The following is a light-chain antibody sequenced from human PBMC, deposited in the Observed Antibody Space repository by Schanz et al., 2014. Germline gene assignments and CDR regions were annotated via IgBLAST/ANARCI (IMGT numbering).Light chain of an antibody. J-gene: IGLJ3*02. CDR2: DVS. CDR1: SSDVGGYNF. CDR3: SSYTSSNTGV. V-gene: IGLV2-14*01. Sequence: QSALTQPASVSGSPGQSITISCTGTSSDVGGYNFVSWYQQHPGKAPKLMIHDVSNRTSGVSNRFSGSKSGNTASLTISGLQAEDEADYYCSSYTSSNTGVFGGGTKLTVL.